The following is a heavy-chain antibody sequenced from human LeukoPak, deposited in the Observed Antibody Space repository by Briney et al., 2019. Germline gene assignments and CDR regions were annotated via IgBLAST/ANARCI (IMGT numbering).Heavy chain of an antibody. V-gene: IGHV3-7*03. CDR2: ISQDGREK. D-gene: IGHD6-19*01. Sequence: GGSLRLSCAASAGFTFSDYWMNWVRQAPGKGLEWVAIISQDGREKLYVDSVKGRFTISRDNAKSSLYLQINSLRAEDTAVYYCVGGIGWQPDYWGQGTLSPSPQ. J-gene: IGHJ4*02. CDR3: VGGIGWQPDY. CDR1: AGFTFSDYW.